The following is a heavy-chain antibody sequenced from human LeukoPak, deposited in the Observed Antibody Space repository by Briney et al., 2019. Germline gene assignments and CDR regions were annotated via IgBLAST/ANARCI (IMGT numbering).Heavy chain of an antibody. CDR3: ARDVHEYYDFWSGYYGRGYYYYMDV. V-gene: IGHV3-7*01. CDR1: GFTFSSYW. Sequence: GGSLRLSCAASGFTFSSYWMSWVRQAPGKGLEWVANIKQDGSEKYYVDSVKGRFTISRDNAKNSLYLQMNSLRAEDTAVYYCARDVHEYYDFWSGYYGRGYYYYMDVWGKGTTVTVSS. J-gene: IGHJ6*03. D-gene: IGHD3-3*01. CDR2: IKQDGSEK.